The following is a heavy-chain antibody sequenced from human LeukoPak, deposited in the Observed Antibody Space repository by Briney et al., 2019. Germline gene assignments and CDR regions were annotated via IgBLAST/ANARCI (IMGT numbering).Heavy chain of an antibody. V-gene: IGHV3-7*04. Sequence: PGGSLRLSCAASGFTFSSYWMSWVRQAPGKGLEWVANIKQDGSEKYYVDSVKGRFTISRDNAENSLYLQMNSLRAEDTAVYYCTRGGSYYESAFDIWGQGTMVTVSS. CDR1: GFTFSSYW. D-gene: IGHD1-26*01. CDR2: IKQDGSEK. J-gene: IGHJ3*02. CDR3: TRGGSYYESAFDI.